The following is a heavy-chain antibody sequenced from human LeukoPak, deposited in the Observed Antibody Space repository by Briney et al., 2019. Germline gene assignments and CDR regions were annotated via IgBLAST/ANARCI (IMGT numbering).Heavy chain of an antibody. J-gene: IGHJ4*02. D-gene: IGHD6-13*01. CDR1: GGSFSGYY. CDR3: ARVSPFLAAAAYWVADY. CDR2: INHSGST. V-gene: IGHV4-34*01. Sequence: PSETLSLTCAVYGGSFSGYYWSWVRQPPGKGLEWIGEINHSGSTNYNPSLKSRVTISVDTSKNQFSLKPSSVTAADTAVYYCARVSPFLAAAAYWVADYWGQGTLVTVSS.